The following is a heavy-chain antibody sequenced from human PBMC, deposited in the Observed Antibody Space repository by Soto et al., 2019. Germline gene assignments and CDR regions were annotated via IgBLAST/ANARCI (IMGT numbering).Heavy chain of an antibody. CDR3: ARDGGRHSGGIDY. D-gene: IGHD1-26*01. CDR1: GGTFSSYS. V-gene: IGHV1-69*01. Sequence: QVQLVQSGAEVKKPGSSVKVSCKSSGGTFSSYSINWVRQAPGQGLEWMGEIIPIFGTANYAQKFQGIATITADESTSTAYMELSSLRSEDTAVYYCARDGGRHSGGIDYWGQGTLVTVSS. J-gene: IGHJ4*02. CDR2: IIPIFGTA.